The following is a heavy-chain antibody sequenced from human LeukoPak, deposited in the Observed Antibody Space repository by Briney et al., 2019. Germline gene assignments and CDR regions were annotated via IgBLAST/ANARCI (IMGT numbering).Heavy chain of an antibody. V-gene: IGHV1-8*01. CDR3: VRVYGAIDY. J-gene: IGHJ4*02. CDR2: MNPNSGYT. CDR1: GYTFTTYD. D-gene: IGHD4-17*01. Sequence: ASVKVSCKTSGYTFTTYDINWVRQATGQGLGWMGWMNPNSGYTGFAQKFQGRVTMTRDTSTSTAYMELNSLRSEDTAVYYCVRVYGAIDYWGQGTLVTVSS.